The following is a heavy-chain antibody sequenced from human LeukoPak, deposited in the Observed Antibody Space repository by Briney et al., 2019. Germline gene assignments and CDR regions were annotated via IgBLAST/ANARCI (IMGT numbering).Heavy chain of an antibody. V-gene: IGHV3-23*01. D-gene: IGHD6-19*01. J-gene: IGHJ4*02. CDR2: ISGSGGST. Sequence: GGSLRLSCAASGFTFSTYAMSWVRQAPGKGLEWVSDISGSGGSTYYADSVKGRFTISRDNSRNTLYLQMNSLRAEDTAVYYCAKDDHGGSGWRDYYDYWGQGTLVTVSS. CDR1: GFTFSTYA. CDR3: AKDDHGGSGWRDYYDY.